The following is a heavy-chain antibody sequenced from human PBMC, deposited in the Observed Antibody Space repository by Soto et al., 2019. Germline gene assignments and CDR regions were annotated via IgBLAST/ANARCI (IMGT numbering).Heavy chain of an antibody. CDR3: AKQAPIWFGELCFDY. V-gene: IGHV3-23*01. CDR1: GFTFSSYA. Sequence: LRLSCAASGFTFSSYAMSWVRHAPGKGLEWVSAISGSGGSTYYADSVKGRFTISRDNSKNTLYLQMNSLRAEDRAVYYCAKQAPIWFGELCFDYWGQGTLVTVSS. CDR2: ISGSGGST. D-gene: IGHD3-10*01. J-gene: IGHJ4*02.